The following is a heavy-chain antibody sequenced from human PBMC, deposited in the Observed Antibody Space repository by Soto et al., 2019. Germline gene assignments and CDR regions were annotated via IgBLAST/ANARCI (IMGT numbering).Heavy chain of an antibody. D-gene: IGHD6-19*01. CDR1: GYTFTTYT. Sequence: QVHLVQSGAEVKKPGASVKVSCKASGYTFTTYTLHWVRQAPGQNLEWLGWMHAGNGNTKYSQKFQGRVTITRDTAATTAYMELSSLRSEDTAVYYCAQVGGLAVALDYWGQGTLVTVSS. CDR2: MHAGNGNT. J-gene: IGHJ4*02. CDR3: AQVGGLAVALDY. V-gene: IGHV1-3*01.